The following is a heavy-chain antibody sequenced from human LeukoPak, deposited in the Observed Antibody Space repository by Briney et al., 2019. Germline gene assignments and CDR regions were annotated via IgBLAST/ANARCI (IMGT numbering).Heavy chain of an antibody. Sequence: SETLSLTCTVSGGSISSYYWSWIRQPPGKGLEWIGYIYYSGSTNYNPSLKSRVTISVDTSKNQFSLKPSSVTAADTAVYYCARQNYYGSGSYYFDYWGQGTLVTVSS. J-gene: IGHJ4*02. V-gene: IGHV4-59*08. CDR1: GGSISSYY. CDR2: IYYSGST. CDR3: ARQNYYGSGSYYFDY. D-gene: IGHD3-10*01.